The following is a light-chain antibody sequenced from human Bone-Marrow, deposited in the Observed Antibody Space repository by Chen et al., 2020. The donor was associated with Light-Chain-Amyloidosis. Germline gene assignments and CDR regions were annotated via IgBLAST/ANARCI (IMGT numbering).Light chain of an antibody. J-gene: IGLJ3*02. CDR2: KDT. V-gene: IGLV3-25*03. CDR3: QSSGIGGIYPWV. Sequence: SYELTQPPSVSVSPGQTARITCSGDALPNQYAYWFQQRSGQAPVPVIYKDTKRPSGIPERFSGSKSGTTVTLTITGVQAEDEADYYCQSSGIGGIYPWVFGAGTKLTVL. CDR1: ALPNQY.